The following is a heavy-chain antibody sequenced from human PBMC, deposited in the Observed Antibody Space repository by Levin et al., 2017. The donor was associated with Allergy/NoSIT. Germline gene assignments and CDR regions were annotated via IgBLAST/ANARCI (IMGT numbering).Heavy chain of an antibody. CDR3: AKELPRYDFWSGLFDP. V-gene: IGHV3-9*01. D-gene: IGHD3-3*01. Sequence: SLKISCAASGFTFDDYAMHWVRQAPGKGLEWVSGISWNSGSIGYADSVKGRFTISRDNAKNSLYLQMNSLRAEDTALYYCAKELPRYDFWSGLFDPWGQGTLVTVSS. CDR2: ISWNSGSI. J-gene: IGHJ5*02. CDR1: GFTFDDYA.